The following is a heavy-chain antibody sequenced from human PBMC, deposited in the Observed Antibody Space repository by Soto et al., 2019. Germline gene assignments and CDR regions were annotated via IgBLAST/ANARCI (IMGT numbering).Heavy chain of an antibody. CDR1: GYTLTELS. D-gene: IGHD3-16*02. J-gene: IGHJ4*02. CDR3: AGYDYIWGSNRFDY. CDR2: FDPEDGET. Sequence: ASVKVSCKVSGYTLTELSMHWVRQAPGKGLEWMGGFDPEDGETIHAQKFQGRVTMTEDTSTDTAYMELSSLRSEDTAVYYCAGYDYIWGSNRFDYWGQGTLVTVSS. V-gene: IGHV1-24*01.